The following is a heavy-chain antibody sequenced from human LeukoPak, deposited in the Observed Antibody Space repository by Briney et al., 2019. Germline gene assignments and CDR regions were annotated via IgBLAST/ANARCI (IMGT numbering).Heavy chain of an antibody. CDR1: GFTVSSNY. Sequence: PGGSLRLSCAASGFTVSSNYMSWVRQAPGKGLEWVSVIYSGGSTYHADSVKGRFTISRDNSKNTLYLQMNSLRAEDTAVYYCAKDGGGDAFDIWGQGTMVTVSS. CDR2: IYSGGST. CDR3: AKDGGGDAFDI. D-gene: IGHD2-15*01. V-gene: IGHV3-66*01. J-gene: IGHJ3*02.